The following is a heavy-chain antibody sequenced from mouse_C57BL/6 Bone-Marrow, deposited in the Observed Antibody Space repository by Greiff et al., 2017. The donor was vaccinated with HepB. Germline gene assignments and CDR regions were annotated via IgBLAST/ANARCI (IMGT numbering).Heavy chain of an antibody. CDR2: ISNGGGST. Sequence: EVMLVESGGGLVQPGGSLKLSCAASGFTFSDYYMYWVRQTPEKRLEWAAYISNGGGSTYYPDTVKGRFTISRDNAKNTLYLQMSRLKSEDTAMYYCARHGVYYFDYWGQGTTLTVAS. CDR1: GFTFSDYY. CDR3: ARHGVYYFDY. J-gene: IGHJ2*01. V-gene: IGHV5-12*01.